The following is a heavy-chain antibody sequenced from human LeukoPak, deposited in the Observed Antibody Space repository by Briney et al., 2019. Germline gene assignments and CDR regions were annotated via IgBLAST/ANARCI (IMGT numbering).Heavy chain of an antibody. Sequence: PSETLSLTCTVSGGSISSTSYYWGWIRQPPGKGLEWIGSIYYSGSTYYNPSLKSRVTISVDTSKNQFSLKLSSVTAADTAVYYCARGPRVRYCSGGSCYLKDVWGKGTTVTVSS. D-gene: IGHD2-15*01. J-gene: IGHJ6*04. CDR2: IYYSGST. CDR1: GGSISSTSYY. V-gene: IGHV4-39*01. CDR3: ARGPRVRYCSGGSCYLKDV.